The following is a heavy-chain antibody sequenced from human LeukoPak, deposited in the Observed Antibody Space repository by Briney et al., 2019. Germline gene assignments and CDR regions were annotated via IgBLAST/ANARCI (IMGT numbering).Heavy chain of an antibody. CDR2: INPNSGGT. J-gene: IGHJ4*02. D-gene: IGHD1-26*01. Sequence: ASVKVSCKASGHTFTAYFIHWVRQAPGQGLEWMGRINPNSGGTSYAQKFQGRVTMTRDTSTSTVYMELSSLRSEDTAVYYCARLGYSGSQSYFDYWGQGTLVTVSS. V-gene: IGHV1-2*06. CDR3: ARLGYSGSQSYFDY. CDR1: GHTFTAYF.